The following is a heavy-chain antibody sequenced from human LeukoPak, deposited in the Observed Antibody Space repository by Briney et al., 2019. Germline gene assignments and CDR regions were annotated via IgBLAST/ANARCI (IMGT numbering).Heavy chain of an antibody. CDR3: ARPGYGDYGGTYYYYGMDV. Sequence: ASVKVSCKASGYTFTSYAMNWVRQAPGQGLEWMGWINTNTGNPTYAQGFTGRFVFSLDTSVSAAYLQISSLKAEDTAVYYCARPGYGDYGGTYYYYGMDVWGQGTTVTVSS. J-gene: IGHJ6*02. CDR1: GYTFTSYA. D-gene: IGHD4-23*01. V-gene: IGHV7-4-1*02. CDR2: INTNTGNP.